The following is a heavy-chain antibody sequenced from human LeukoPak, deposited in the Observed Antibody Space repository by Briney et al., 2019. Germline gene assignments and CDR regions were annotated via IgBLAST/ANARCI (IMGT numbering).Heavy chain of an antibody. Sequence: SGGSLRLSCTTSGFTFDAYAMSWVRQAPGKGLEWVSGMNWNGGSTGYADSVKGRFTISRDDAKNSLYLQMNSLRAEDTALYYCARLACSTPSCYAFDIWGQGTMVTVSS. D-gene: IGHD2-2*01. J-gene: IGHJ3*02. CDR1: GFTFDAYA. V-gene: IGHV3-20*04. CDR2: MNWNGGST. CDR3: ARLACSTPSCYAFDI.